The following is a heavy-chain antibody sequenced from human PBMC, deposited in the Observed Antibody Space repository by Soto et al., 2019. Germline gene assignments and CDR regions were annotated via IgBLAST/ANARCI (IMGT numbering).Heavy chain of an antibody. V-gene: IGHV4-34*01. CDR3: ARGLILWFGELSRRGGYYYYVDV. CDR2: INDSGNI. CDR1: GGSLSGYQ. Sequence: QVQLQQWGAGLLKPSETLSLTCAVYGGSLSGYQWTWIRQTPGKGLEWSGEINDSGNINYNPTLMSRVTILLDTPRKQISLKLSSVTAADSAVYYCARGLILWFGELSRRGGYYYYVDVWGKGTRVTVSS. J-gene: IGHJ6*03. D-gene: IGHD3-10*01.